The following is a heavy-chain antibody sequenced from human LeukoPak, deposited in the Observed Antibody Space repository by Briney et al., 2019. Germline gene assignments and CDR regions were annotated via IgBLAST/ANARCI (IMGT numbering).Heavy chain of an antibody. V-gene: IGHV1-58*01. J-gene: IGHJ4*02. CDR3: AADRSDVGATWYFDY. D-gene: IGHD1-26*01. CDR2: IVVGSGNT. CDR1: GFTFTISA. Sequence: SVKVSCKASGFTFTISAVQWVRQARGQRLEWIGWIVVGSGNTNYAQKFQERVTITRDMSTSTAYMELSSLRSEDTAVYYCAADRSDVGATWYFDYWGQGTLVTVSS.